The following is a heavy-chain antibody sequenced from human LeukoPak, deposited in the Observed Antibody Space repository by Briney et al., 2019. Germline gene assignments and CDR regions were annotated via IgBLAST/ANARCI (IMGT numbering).Heavy chain of an antibody. Sequence: GESLKISCKGSGYTFTNYWIGWVRQMPGKGLEWMGIIYPGDSDTRYSPSFQGQVTTSADKSISTAYLQWSSLKASDTAMYYCARHQFSSTSSSMDVWGKGTTVTVSS. CDR2: IYPGDSDT. J-gene: IGHJ6*03. V-gene: IGHV5-51*01. CDR3: ARHQFSSTSSSMDV. D-gene: IGHD2-2*01. CDR1: GYTFTNYW.